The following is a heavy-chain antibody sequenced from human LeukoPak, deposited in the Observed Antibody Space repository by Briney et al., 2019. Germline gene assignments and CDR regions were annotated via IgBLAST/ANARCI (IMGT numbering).Heavy chain of an antibody. CDR1: GFTFDDYA. CDR2: ISWNSGSI. CDR3: ARRDPFDY. Sequence: GGSLRLSCAASGFTFDDYAMHWVRQAPGKGLEWVSGISWNSGSIGYADSVKGRFTISRNNAANSLYLQMNNLRDEDTAVYYCARRDPFDYWGQGTMVTVSS. V-gene: IGHV3-9*01. J-gene: IGHJ4*02.